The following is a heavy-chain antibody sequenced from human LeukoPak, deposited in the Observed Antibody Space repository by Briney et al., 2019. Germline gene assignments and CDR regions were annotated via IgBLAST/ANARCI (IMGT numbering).Heavy chain of an antibody. CDR3: ATDSGSYLGPFDY. CDR2: IYYGGRT. D-gene: IGHD1-26*01. Sequence: PSETLSLTCTVSGGSIFSSSYYWGWIRQPPGKGLEWIGSIYYGGRTYYNPSLKSRVAISIDTSKNQFSLRLSSVTAADTAVYYCATDSGSYLGPFDYWGQGTLVTVSS. V-gene: IGHV4-39*07. J-gene: IGHJ4*02. CDR1: GGSIFSSSYY.